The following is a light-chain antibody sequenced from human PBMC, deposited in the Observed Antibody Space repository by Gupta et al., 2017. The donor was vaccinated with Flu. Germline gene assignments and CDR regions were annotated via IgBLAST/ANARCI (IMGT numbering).Light chain of an antibody. V-gene: IGLV3-21*03. J-gene: IGLJ2*01. CDR3: QVWDNSESV. CDR1: KSGSKS. Sequence: APGKTARITCGGKKSGSKSGHWDQQKPGQALLLVVYVDSDRTAGIPEGFAGSNAGTTATLTISRGEAGDEDDYYCQVWDNSESVFGGGTKLIVL. CDR2: VDS.